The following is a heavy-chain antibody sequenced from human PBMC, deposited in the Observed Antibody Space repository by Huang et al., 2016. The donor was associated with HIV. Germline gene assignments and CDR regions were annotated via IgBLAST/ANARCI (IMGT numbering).Heavy chain of an antibody. D-gene: IGHD6-13*01. CDR1: GFSFSSCN. CDR3: ARGYSSSWLYN. CDR2: ISETGSVI. J-gene: IGHJ4*02. V-gene: IGHV3-48*01. Sequence: EEQLVESGGGLVQPGGSLRLSCAASGFSFSSCNRNGVRQAPGKGLEWLSYISETGSVITYADSVKGRFTVSRDNAKNSLYLQMDSLRAEDTAVYYCARGYSSSWLYNWGQGTLVTVSS.